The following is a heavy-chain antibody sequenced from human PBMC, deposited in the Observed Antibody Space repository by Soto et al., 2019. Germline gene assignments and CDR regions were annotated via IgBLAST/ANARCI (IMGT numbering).Heavy chain of an antibody. CDR2: IYYSGST. Sequence: PSETLSLTCTVSGGCISSYYWSWIRQPPGKGLEWIGYIYYSGSTNYNPSLKSRVTISVDTSKNQFSLKLSSVTAADTAVYYCARHGVVVGRPDFDYWGQGTLVTVSS. J-gene: IGHJ4*02. D-gene: IGHD2-2*01. CDR1: GGCISSYY. V-gene: IGHV4-59*01. CDR3: ARHGVVVGRPDFDY.